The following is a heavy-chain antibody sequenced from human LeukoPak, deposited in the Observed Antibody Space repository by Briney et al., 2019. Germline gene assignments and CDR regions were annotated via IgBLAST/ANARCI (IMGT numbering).Heavy chain of an antibody. CDR3: ARSDYSDSSAYPFDY. D-gene: IGHD3-22*01. Sequence: APVKVSCKASGYTFTNYGLIWVRQAPGQGHEWMGWISPYNGNTDYTQNLQGRVTMTTDTSTSTAYMELRSLRSDDTAVYYCARSDYSDSSAYPFDYWGQGTLVTVSS. V-gene: IGHV1-18*01. J-gene: IGHJ4*02. CDR1: GYTFTNYG. CDR2: ISPYNGNT.